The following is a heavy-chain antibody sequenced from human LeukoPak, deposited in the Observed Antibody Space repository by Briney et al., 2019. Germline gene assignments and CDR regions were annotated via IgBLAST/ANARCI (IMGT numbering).Heavy chain of an antibody. V-gene: IGHV1-69*04. Sequence: SVKVSCKASGGTFSSYAISWVRQAPGQGLEWMGRIIPILGIANYAQKFQGRVTITADKSTSTAYMELSSLRSDDTAVYYCARGLYYDYVWGSYRYTPHFDYWGQGTLVTVSS. CDR2: IIPILGIA. CDR1: GGTFSSYA. J-gene: IGHJ4*02. D-gene: IGHD3-16*02. CDR3: ARGLYYDYVWGSYRYTPHFDY.